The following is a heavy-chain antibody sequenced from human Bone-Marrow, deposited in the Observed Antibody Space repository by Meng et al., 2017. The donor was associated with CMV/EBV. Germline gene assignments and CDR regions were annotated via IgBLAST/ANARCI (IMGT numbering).Heavy chain of an antibody. CDR2: MNPNSGNT. D-gene: IGHD3-3*01. CDR1: GYTFTSYD. J-gene: IGHJ4*02. Sequence: ASVKVSCKASGYTFTSYDINWVRQATGQGLEWMGWMNPNSGNTGYAQKFQGRVTMTRNTSISTAYMELTSLKSEDTALYYCARGGGTVRFLEWLNYWGQGTLVTVSS. V-gene: IGHV1-8*01. CDR3: ARGGGTVRFLEWLNY.